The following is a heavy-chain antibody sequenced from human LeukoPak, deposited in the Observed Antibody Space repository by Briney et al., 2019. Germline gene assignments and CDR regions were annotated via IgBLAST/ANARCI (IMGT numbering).Heavy chain of an antibody. CDR1: GGSISSYY. J-gene: IGHJ3*02. V-gene: IGHV4-4*07. CDR3: ARGSRWLLAFDI. D-gene: IGHD6-19*01. Sequence: SETLSLTCTVSGGSISSYYWTWIRQPAGKGLEWIGRIYTSGSTNYNPSLKSRVTMSVDTSKNQFSLKLSSVTAADTAVYYCARGSRWLLAFDIWGQGTMVTVSS. CDR2: IYTSGST.